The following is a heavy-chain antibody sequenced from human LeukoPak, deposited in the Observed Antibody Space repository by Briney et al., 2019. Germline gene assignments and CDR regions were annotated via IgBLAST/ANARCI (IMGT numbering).Heavy chain of an antibody. CDR1: GYSISSGYY. Sequence: SETLSLTCTVSGYSISSGYYWGWIRQPPGKGLEWIGSIYHSGSTYYNPSLKSRVTISVDTSKNQFSLKLSSVTAADTAVYYCAFRREIAAAGTPSFDIWGQGTMVTVS. CDR2: IYHSGST. J-gene: IGHJ3*02. D-gene: IGHD6-13*01. V-gene: IGHV4-38-2*02. CDR3: AFRREIAAAGTPSFDI.